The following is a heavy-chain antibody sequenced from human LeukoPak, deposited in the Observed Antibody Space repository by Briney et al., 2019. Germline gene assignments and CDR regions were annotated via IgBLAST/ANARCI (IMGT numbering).Heavy chain of an antibody. CDR1: GGSISSSSYY. D-gene: IGHD6-19*01. V-gene: IGHV4-39*02. CDR2: IYYSGST. CDR3: AREVSSGWYLSAFDI. J-gene: IGHJ3*02. Sequence: PSETLSLTCTVSGGSISSSSYYWGCLRQPPGKGLEWIGSIYYSGSTYYNPSLKSRVTISVHTSKNQFSLKLSSVTAADTAVYYCAREVSSGWYLSAFDIWGQGTMVTVSS.